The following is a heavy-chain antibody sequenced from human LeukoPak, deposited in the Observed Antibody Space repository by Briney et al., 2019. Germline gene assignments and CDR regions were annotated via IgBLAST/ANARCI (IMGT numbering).Heavy chain of an antibody. CDR2: INPNSGGT. Sequence: ASVKVSCKASGYTFTGYYMHWVRQAPGQGLEWMGWINPNSGGTNYAQKFQGRVTMTRDTSISTAYMELRSLRSDDTAVYYCAREVGRWRYFDYWGQGTLATVSS. V-gene: IGHV1-2*02. J-gene: IGHJ4*02. CDR1: GYTFTGYY. CDR3: AREVGRWRYFDY. D-gene: IGHD5-24*01.